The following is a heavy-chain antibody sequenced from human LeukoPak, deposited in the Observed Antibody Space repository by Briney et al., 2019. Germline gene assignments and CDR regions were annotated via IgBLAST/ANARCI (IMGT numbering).Heavy chain of an antibody. CDR1: GGSISSSSYY. CDR3: ARGARTPLSY. D-gene: IGHD1-14*01. Sequence: PSETLSLTCTVSGGSISSSSYYWGWIRQPPGKGLGWIGSIYYSGSTYYNPSPKSRVTISVDTSKNQFSLKLSSVTAADTAVYYCARGARTPLSYWGQGTLVTVSS. CDR2: IYYSGST. J-gene: IGHJ4*02. V-gene: IGHV4-39*07.